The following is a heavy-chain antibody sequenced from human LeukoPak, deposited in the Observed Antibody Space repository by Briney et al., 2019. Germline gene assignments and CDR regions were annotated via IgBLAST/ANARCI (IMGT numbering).Heavy chain of an antibody. V-gene: IGHV3-66*01. CDR3: ARASQGLGYCSSTSCPHYYYYYMDV. J-gene: IGHJ6*03. D-gene: IGHD2-2*01. CDR2: IYSGGST. CDR1: GFTVSSNY. Sequence: GGSLRLSCAASGFTVSSNYMSWVRQAPGKGLEWVSVIYSGGSTYYADSVKGRFTISRDNSKNTLYLQMNSLRAEDTAVYYCARASQGLGYCSSTSCPHYYYYYMDVWGKGTTVTVSS.